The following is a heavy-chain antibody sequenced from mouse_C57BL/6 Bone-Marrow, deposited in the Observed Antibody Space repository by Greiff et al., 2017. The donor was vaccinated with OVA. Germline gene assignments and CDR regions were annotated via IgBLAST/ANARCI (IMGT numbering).Heavy chain of an antibody. CDR3: ARFRYDYDGAWFAD. CDR1: GYTFTSYW. V-gene: IGHV1-59*01. D-gene: IGHD2-4*01. Sequence: QVQLQQPGAELVRPGTSVKLSCKASGYTFTSYWMHWVKQRPGQGLEWIGVIDPSDSYTNYNQKFKGKATLTVDTSSSTAYMQLSSLTSEDSAVYYCARFRYDYDGAWFADWGQGTLVTVSA. J-gene: IGHJ3*01. CDR2: IDPSDSYT.